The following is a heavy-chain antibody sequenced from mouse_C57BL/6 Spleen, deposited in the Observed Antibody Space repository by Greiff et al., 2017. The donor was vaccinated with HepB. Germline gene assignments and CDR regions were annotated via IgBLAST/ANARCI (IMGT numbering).Heavy chain of an antibody. Sequence: VQLQQSGAELAKPGASVKLSCKASGYTFTSYWMHWVKQRPGQGLEWIGYINPSSGYTKYNQKFKDKATLTADISSSTAYMQLSSLTYEDSAVYYCATYYAMDYWGQGTSVTVSS. CDR2: INPSSGYT. CDR3: ATYYAMDY. J-gene: IGHJ4*01. CDR1: GYTFTSYW. V-gene: IGHV1-7*01.